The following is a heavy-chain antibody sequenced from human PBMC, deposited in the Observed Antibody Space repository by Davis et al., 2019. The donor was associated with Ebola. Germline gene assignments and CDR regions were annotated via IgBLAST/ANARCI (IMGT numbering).Heavy chain of an antibody. CDR2: IVSSDSYI. CDR3: ARRSSGWYDAFDI. CDR1: GYSFTSYW. Sequence: GESLKISCKGSGYSFTSYWISWVRQIPAKGLEWWGWIVSSDSYINYSSSSQGHVTISADKSISTAYLQWSSLKASDTAMYYCARRSSGWYDAFDIWGQGTMVTVSS. D-gene: IGHD6-19*01. V-gene: IGHV5-10-1*01. J-gene: IGHJ3*02.